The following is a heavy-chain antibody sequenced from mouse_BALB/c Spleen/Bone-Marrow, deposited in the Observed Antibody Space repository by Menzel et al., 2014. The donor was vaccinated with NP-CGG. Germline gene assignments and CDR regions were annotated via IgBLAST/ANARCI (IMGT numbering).Heavy chain of an antibody. Sequence: EVQLQQSGGGLVQPGGSMKLSCVASGFTSSNYWMNWVRQSPEKGLEWVAEIRLKSNNYATHYAESVKGRFTISRDDSKSSVYLQMNNLRAEDTGIYYCTRVNWPFDYWGQGTTLTVSS. CDR1: GFTSSNYW. D-gene: IGHD4-1*01. V-gene: IGHV6-6*02. J-gene: IGHJ2*01. CDR2: IRLKSNNYAT. CDR3: TRVNWPFDY.